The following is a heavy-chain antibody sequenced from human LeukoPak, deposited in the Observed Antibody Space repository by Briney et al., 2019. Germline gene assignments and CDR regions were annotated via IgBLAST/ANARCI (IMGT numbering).Heavy chain of an antibody. V-gene: IGHV4-39*07. CDR3: AREHLMVAFDY. D-gene: IGHD2-15*01. CDR1: GGSISSNSYY. Sequence: SETLSLTCAVSGGSISSNSYYWGWIRQPPGKGLEWIGSIYHSGSTYYNPSLKSRVTISVDTSKNQFSLKLSSVTAADTAVYYCAREHLMVAFDYWGQGTLATVSS. J-gene: IGHJ4*02. CDR2: IYHSGST.